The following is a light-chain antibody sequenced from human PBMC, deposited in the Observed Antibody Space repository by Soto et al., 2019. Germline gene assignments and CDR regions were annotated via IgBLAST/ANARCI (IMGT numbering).Light chain of an antibody. V-gene: IGKV1-39*01. J-gene: IGKJ4*01. CDR1: QSVMNN. CDR2: AAS. Sequence: MQICHSPSCPAASLADRVAIAFRASQSVMNNLNWYQQKPGQAPKLLIYAASSMQSGIPSRFSGSGSGTDCTLTISSLQSEDFAVYYCQQSYRSPLTFGGGTKVDIK. CDR3: QQSYRSPLT.